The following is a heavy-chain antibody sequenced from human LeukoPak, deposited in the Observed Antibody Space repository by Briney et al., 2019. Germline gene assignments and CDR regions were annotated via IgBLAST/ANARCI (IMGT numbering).Heavy chain of an antibody. CDR2: IYYSGSA. V-gene: IGHV4-61*01. Sequence: SPETPSLTCTVSGGSISSGTHYWSWLRQSPGRGLQWIAYIYYSGSAKYNPSLSSRVTMSADTSKNRFSLKMTSVTAADTAVHYCARTTHPDAKRWPYFDFWGQGILVTVSS. D-gene: IGHD1-14*01. J-gene: IGHJ4*03. CDR3: ARTTHPDAKRWPYFDF. CDR1: GGSISSGTHY.